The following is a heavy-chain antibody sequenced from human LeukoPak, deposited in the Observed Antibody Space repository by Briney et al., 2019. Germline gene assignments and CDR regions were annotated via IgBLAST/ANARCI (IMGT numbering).Heavy chain of an antibody. CDR2: ISGSGGST. D-gene: IGHD2-2*02. J-gene: IGHJ4*02. V-gene: IGHV3-23*01. CDR3: AKPRDIVVVPAAISY. CDR1: GFTFSSYA. Sequence: PGGSLRLSCAASGFTFSSYAMSWVRQAPGKGLEWVSAISGSGGSTYYADSVKGRFTISRDNSKNTLCLQMNSLRAEDTAVYYCAKPRDIVVVPAAISYWGQGTLVTVSS.